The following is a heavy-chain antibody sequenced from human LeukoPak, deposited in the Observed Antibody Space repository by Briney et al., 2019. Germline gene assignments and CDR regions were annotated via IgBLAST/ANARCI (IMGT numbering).Heavy chain of an antibody. CDR2: IYSGGST. V-gene: IGHV3-66*01. CDR1: GFTVSSNY. J-gene: IGHJ4*02. Sequence: GGSLRLSCAASGFTVSSNYMSWVRQAPGKGLEWVSVIYSGGSTYYADSVKGRFTISRDNSKNTLYLQMNSLRAEDTAVYYCARGPEWLRLGARRPDYLYYFDYWGQGTLVTVSS. CDR3: ARGPEWLRLGARRPDYLYYFDY. D-gene: IGHD5-12*01.